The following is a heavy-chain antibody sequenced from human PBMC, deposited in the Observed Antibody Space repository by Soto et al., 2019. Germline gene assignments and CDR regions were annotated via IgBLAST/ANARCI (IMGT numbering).Heavy chain of an antibody. CDR2: VYFRGHV. CDR3: ARQPVQERRLRAFEQ. Sequence: KSSETLSLTCTVSGDPLTSRYHYWGWIRQSPGKGLEWIASVYFRGHVSSNPSLQSRVNMSVDTSKNQFFLTLRSLTATDTGIYFCARQPVQERRLRAFEQWGPGRLVTVSS. J-gene: IGHJ4*02. V-gene: IGHV4-39*01. CDR1: GDPLTSRYHY. D-gene: IGHD1-1*01.